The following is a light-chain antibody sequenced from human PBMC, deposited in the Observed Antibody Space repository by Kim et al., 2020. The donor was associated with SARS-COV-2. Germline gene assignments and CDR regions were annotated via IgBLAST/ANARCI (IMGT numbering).Light chain of an antibody. CDR1: KSLVYNDGNTY. J-gene: IGKJ2*01. V-gene: IGKV2-30*01. Sequence: ASHSCKCRKSLVYNDGNTYLSWFQRRPGQSPRRLIYRVSNRDSGVPDRFSGSGTGTDFTLKISRVETEDVGVYYCMQGTHRPPNTFGQGTKLEIK. CDR2: RVS. CDR3: MQGTHRPPNT.